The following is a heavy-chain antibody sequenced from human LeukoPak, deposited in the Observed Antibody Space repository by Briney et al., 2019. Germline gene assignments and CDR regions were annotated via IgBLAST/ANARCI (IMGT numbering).Heavy chain of an antibody. J-gene: IGHJ4*02. V-gene: IGHV4-59*08. Sequence: SETLSLTCTVSGGSISSYYWSWIRKPPGKGLEWIGYIYYSGSTNYNPSLKSRVTISVDTSKNQFSLKLSSVTAADTAVYYCARHPFSMVRDVKYFDYRGQGTLVTVSS. CDR3: ARHPFSMVRDVKYFDY. CDR1: GGSISSYY. CDR2: IYYSGST. D-gene: IGHD3-10*01.